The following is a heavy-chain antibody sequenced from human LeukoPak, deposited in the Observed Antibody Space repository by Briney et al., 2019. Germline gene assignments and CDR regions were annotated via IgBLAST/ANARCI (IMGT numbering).Heavy chain of an antibody. D-gene: IGHD3-16*02. V-gene: IGHV1-2*02. J-gene: IGHJ6*03. CDR1: GYTFTGYY. CDR2: INPNSGGT. CDR3: ARDQFPVNYYYYYYMDV. Sequence: ASVKVSCKASGYTFTGYYMHWVRQAPGQGLEWMGWINPNSGGTNYAQKFQGRVTMTRDTSISTAYMELSRLRFDDTAVYYCARDQFPVNYYYYYYMDVWGKGTTVTVSS.